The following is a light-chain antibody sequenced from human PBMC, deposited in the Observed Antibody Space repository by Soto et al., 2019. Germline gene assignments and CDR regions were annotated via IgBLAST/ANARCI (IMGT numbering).Light chain of an antibody. V-gene: IGKV3-20*01. CDR3: QQFGSSPGFT. CDR1: QSINNRY. J-gene: IGKJ3*01. CDR2: GAS. Sequence: EIELTQSPGTLSLSPGERATLSCKASQSINNRYLAWYQQKPGQAPRLLIYGASSRATGIPDRFIGSGSGTDFTLTISRLEPEDFAVYYCQQFGSSPGFTFGPGTKVDIK.